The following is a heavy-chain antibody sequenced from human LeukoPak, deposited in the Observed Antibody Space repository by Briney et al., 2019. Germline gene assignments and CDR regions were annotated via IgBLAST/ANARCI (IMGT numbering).Heavy chain of an antibody. D-gene: IGHD3-10*01. CDR2: IYSSGST. CDR1: GGSISNYY. Sequence: SETLSLTCTVSGGSISNYYWSWIRQPAGKGLEWIGRIYSSGSTNYSPSLKSRVTMSVDTSKNQLSLKLNSVTAADTAAYYCARESRRSYCNEYWGQGTLVTVSS. V-gene: IGHV4-4*07. J-gene: IGHJ4*02. CDR3: ARESRRSYCNEY.